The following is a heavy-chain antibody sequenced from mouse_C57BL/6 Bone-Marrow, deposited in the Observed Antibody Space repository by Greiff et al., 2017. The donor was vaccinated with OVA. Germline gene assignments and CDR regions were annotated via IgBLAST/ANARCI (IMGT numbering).Heavy chain of an antibody. D-gene: IGHD2-4*01. Sequence: VQLVESGPELVKPGASVKISCKASGYAFSSSWMNWVKQRPGKGLEWIGRIYPGDGDTNSNGKFKGKATLTADKSSSTAYMQLSSLTSEDSAVYFCARGDYDYDGYWGQGTTLTVSS. CDR2: IYPGDGDT. J-gene: IGHJ2*01. V-gene: IGHV1-82*01. CDR1: GYAFSSSW. CDR3: ARGDYDYDGY.